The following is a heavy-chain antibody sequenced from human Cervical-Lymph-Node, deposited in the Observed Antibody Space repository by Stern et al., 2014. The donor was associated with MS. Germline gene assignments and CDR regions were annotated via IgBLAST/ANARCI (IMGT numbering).Heavy chain of an antibody. D-gene: IGHD2-2*01. CDR1: GFTFDDYA. V-gene: IGHV3-9*01. CDR3: TKDRRYCSSTSCFNWFDP. J-gene: IGHJ5*02. CDR2: IDSSSGNI. Sequence: EVQLEESGGGFVQPGTSLRLSCAASGFTFDDYAMHWVRQAPGKGLEWVSSIDSSSGNIVSADSVKGRFTISRDNAKNSLYLQMTSLKVEDTALYYCTKDRRYCSSTSCFNWFDPWGQGTLVTVSS.